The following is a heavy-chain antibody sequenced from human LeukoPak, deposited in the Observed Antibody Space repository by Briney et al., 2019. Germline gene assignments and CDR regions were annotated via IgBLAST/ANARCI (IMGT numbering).Heavy chain of an antibody. CDR1: GGSITTYY. J-gene: IGHJ3*02. CDR2: MFYSGAT. CDR3: VGEKSFFGEAI. D-gene: IGHD3-10*01. V-gene: IGHV4-59*01. Sequence: SETLSLTCTVSGGSITTYYWNWVRQPPGKGLEWIGHMFYSGATSYNPSLKSRVAISVDTFKSQVSLKVTSVTAADTAVYYCVGEKSFFGEAIWSQGTLVTVSS.